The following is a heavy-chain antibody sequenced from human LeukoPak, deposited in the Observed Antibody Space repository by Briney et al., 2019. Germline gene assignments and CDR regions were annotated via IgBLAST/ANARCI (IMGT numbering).Heavy chain of an antibody. V-gene: IGHV1-18*01. CDR2: ISAYNSNT. Sequence: ASVKVSCKASGYTFTSYGISWVRQAPGQGLEWMGWISAYNSNTNYAQKLQGRVTMTTDTSTSTAYMELRSLRSDDTAVYYCARALFVSHSSSNDYWGQGTLVTVSS. CDR3: ARALFVSHSSSNDY. CDR1: GYTFTSYG. D-gene: IGHD6-6*01. J-gene: IGHJ4*02.